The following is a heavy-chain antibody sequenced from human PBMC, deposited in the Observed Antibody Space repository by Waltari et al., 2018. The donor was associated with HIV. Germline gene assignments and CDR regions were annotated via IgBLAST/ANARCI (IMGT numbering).Heavy chain of an antibody. CDR1: GFTFSSYE. J-gene: IGHJ3*02. D-gene: IGHD3-22*01. CDR2: ISSSGNTI. V-gene: IGHV3-48*03. Sequence: EVQLVESGGGLIQPGGSLRLSCAASGFTFSSYEMNWVRQAPGKGLEWFSYISSSGNTIYYADSVKGRFTISRDNTKNSLYLQMNSRRAEDTAVYYCARDRPYYYDSSGDAFDIWGQGTMVTVSS. CDR3: ARDRPYYYDSSGDAFDI.